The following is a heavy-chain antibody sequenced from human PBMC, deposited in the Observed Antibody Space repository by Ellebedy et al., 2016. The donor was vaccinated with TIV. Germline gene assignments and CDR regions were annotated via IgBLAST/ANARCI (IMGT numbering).Heavy chain of an antibody. Sequence: AASVKVSCKASGYTFTDYDINWVRQATGQGLEYLGWMKPGSGNTGYAQKVEGRVTMTRNTSTSTAYMELSSLRSDDTAVYYCVVGLFHPWGQGTLVSVSS. D-gene: IGHD3/OR15-3a*01. J-gene: IGHJ5*02. CDR2: MKPGSGNT. V-gene: IGHV1-8*01. CDR3: VVGLFHP. CDR1: GYTFTDYD.